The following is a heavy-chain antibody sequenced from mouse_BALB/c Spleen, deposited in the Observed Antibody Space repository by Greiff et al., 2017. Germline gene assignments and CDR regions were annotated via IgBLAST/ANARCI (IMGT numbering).Heavy chain of an antibody. V-gene: IGHV3-2*02. D-gene: IGHD1-1*01. J-gene: IGHJ1*01. CDR3: ARDYYGSSYVWYFDV. CDR1: GYSITSDYA. Sequence: EVKLVESGPGLVKPSQSLSLTCTVTGYSITSDYAWNWIRQFPGNKLEWMGYISYSGSTSYNPSLKSRISITRDTSKNQFFLQLNSVTTEDTATYYCARDYYGSSYVWYFDVWGAGTTVTVSS. CDR2: ISYSGST.